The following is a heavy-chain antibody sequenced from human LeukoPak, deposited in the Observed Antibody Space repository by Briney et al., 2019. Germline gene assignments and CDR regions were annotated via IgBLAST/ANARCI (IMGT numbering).Heavy chain of an antibody. Sequence: SETLSLTCAVYGGSFSGYYWSWIRQPPGKGLEWIGEINHSGSTNYNPSLKSRVTISVDTSKNQFSLKLSSVTAADTAEYYCARDDSSGYYFDYWGQGTLVTVSS. D-gene: IGHD3-22*01. CDR3: ARDDSSGYYFDY. CDR1: GGSFSGYY. V-gene: IGHV4-34*01. J-gene: IGHJ4*02. CDR2: INHSGST.